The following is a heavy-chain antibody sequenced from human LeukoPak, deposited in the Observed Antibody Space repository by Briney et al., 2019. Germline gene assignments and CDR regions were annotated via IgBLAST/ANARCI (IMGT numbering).Heavy chain of an antibody. V-gene: IGHV4-4*07. D-gene: IGHD6-19*01. CDR3: ARDLRIAVAGTYQRVFDY. CDR2: SYTSGST. Sequence: SETLSLTCTVSGGSINSYYWSLIRQPAGKGLEWIGRSYTSGSTNYNPSLKSRVTMSVDASKNQFSLKLSSVTAADTAVYYCARDLRIAVAGTYQRVFDYWGQGTLVTVSS. J-gene: IGHJ4*02. CDR1: GGSINSYY.